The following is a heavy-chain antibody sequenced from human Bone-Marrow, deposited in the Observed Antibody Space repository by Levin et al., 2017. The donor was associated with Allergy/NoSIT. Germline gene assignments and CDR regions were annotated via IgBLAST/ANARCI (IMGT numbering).Heavy chain of an antibody. D-gene: IGHD5-18*01. CDR1: GYTFTSYD. CDR2: MNPNSGNT. CDR3: ASLGIQLWQAIDY. Sequence: VASVKVSCKASGYTFTSYDINWVRQATGQGLEWMGWMNPNSGNTGYAQKFQGRVTMTRNTSISTAYMELSSLRSEDTAVYYCASLGIQLWQAIDYWGQGTLVTVSS. V-gene: IGHV1-8*01. J-gene: IGHJ4*02.